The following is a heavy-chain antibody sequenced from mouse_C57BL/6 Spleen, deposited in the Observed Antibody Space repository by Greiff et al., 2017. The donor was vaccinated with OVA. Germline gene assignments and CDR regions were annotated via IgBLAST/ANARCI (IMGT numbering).Heavy chain of an antibody. CDR2: ISSGGSYT. CDR3: ARHEGYCDY. V-gene: IGHV5-6*01. CDR1: GFTFSSYG. Sequence: EVKLQESGGDLVKPGGSLKLSCAASGFTFSSYGMSWVRQTPDKRLEWVATISSGGSYTYYPDSVKGRFTISRDNAKNTLYLQMSSLKSEDTAMYYCARHEGYCDYWGQGTTLTVSS. J-gene: IGHJ2*01.